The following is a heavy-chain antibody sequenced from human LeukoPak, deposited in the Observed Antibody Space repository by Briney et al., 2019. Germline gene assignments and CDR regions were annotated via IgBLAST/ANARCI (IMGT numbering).Heavy chain of an antibody. V-gene: IGHV3-11*01. CDR1: GFTFSDYY. J-gene: IGHJ6*02. Sequence: GGSLRLSCAASGFTFSDYYMSWIRQAPGKGLEWVSYISSSGSTIYYADSVKGRFTISRDNAKNSLYLQMNSLRAKDTAVYYCAREGFLEWSYGMDVWGQGTTVTVSS. CDR3: AREGFLEWSYGMDV. D-gene: IGHD3-3*01. CDR2: ISSSGSTI.